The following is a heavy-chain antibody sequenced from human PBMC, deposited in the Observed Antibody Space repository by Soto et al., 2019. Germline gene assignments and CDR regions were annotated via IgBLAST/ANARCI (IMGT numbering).Heavy chain of an antibody. D-gene: IGHD1-26*01. Sequence: QVQLVQSGAEVKKPGASVKVSCKASGYTFTSYGISWVRQAPGQGLEWMGWISAYNGNTKYAQKLQGRVTMTADTSTSTAYMELRSLRYDDTAVYYSARAEHLVGAPICDIWGQGTMVTVSS. V-gene: IGHV1-18*04. CDR3: ARAEHLVGAPICDI. J-gene: IGHJ3*02. CDR1: GYTFTSYG. CDR2: ISAYNGNT.